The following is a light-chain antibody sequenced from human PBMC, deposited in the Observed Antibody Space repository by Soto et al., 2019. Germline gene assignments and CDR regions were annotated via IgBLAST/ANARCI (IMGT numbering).Light chain of an antibody. Sequence: DIQVTQSPSTLSTSVGDRVTIPCRASQDIGTWLAWYQQKPEKAPKVLIYMASHLESGVPSRFSASGSGTEFSLTINSLQADDFATYYCQQYNSDWTFGQGTKVDIK. V-gene: IGKV1-5*03. CDR3: QQYNSDWT. CDR1: QDIGTW. CDR2: MAS. J-gene: IGKJ1*01.